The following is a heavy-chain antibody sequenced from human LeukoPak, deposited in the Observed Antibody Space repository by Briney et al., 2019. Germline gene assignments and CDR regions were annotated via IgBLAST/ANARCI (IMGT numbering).Heavy chain of an antibody. Sequence: ASVKVSCKASGYTFTGYYMHWVRQAPGQGLEWMGWINPNSGGTNYAQKFQGRDTMTRDTSISTAYMELSRLRSDDTAVYYCARGGLAIFGVVARGGDYWGQGTLVTVSS. CDR3: ARGGLAIFGVVARGGDY. D-gene: IGHD3-3*01. V-gene: IGHV1-2*02. J-gene: IGHJ4*02. CDR2: INPNSGGT. CDR1: GYTFTGYY.